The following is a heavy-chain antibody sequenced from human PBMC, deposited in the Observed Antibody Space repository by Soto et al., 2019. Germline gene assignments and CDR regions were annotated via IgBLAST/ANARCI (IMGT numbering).Heavy chain of an antibody. D-gene: IGHD6-19*01. J-gene: IGHJ4*02. CDR2: ISAYNGNT. Sequence: GASVKVSCKASGYTFTSYGISWVRQAPGQGLEWMGWISAYNGNTNYAQKLQGRVTMTTDTSTSTAYMELRSLRSDDTAVYYCERVYPLHSSGWCFDYWGQGTLVTVSS. CDR3: ERVYPLHSSGWCFDY. V-gene: IGHV1-18*01. CDR1: GYTFTSYG.